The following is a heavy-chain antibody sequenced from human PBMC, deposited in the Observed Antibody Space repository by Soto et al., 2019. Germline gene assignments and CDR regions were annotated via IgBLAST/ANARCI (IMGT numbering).Heavy chain of an antibody. J-gene: IGHJ6*02. Sequence: QMQLVQSGPEVKKPGTSVKVSCRASGFNFGYSAIQWVRQTRGQRLEWIGWIVVGSGETKYAEKFQGRVAVTTDMSTSTAYMELSSLGSEDTAVYYCAAGIHDGVYYCYGMDVWGQGTTVTVSS. CDR3: AAGIHDGVYYCYGMDV. V-gene: IGHV1-58*02. D-gene: IGHD4-17*01. CDR2: IVVGSGET. CDR1: GFNFGYSA.